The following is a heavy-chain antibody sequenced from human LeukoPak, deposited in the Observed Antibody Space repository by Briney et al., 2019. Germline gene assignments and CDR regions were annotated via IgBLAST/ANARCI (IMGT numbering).Heavy chain of an antibody. CDR1: GFTFSSYS. V-gene: IGHV3-23*01. Sequence: GGSLRLSCAASGFTFSSYSMSWVRQAPGKGLEWISAISGSGGSTYYADSVKGRFTISRDNSKNTLYLQMNSLRAEDTTVYYCAKIPYSSGWVQNWFDPWGQGTLVTVSS. CDR3: AKIPYSSGWVQNWFDP. D-gene: IGHD6-19*01. CDR2: ISGSGGST. J-gene: IGHJ5*02.